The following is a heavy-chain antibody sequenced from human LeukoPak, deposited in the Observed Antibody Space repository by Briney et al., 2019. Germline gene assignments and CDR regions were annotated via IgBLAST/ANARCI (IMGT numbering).Heavy chain of an antibody. V-gene: IGHV3-11*04. CDR1: GFDFSGYF. Sequence: PGGSLRLSCAASGFDFSGYFMTWIRQAPGKGLEWVAYIRSDGTRTYYADSVKGRFSISRDNAKNSLYLQLNSLRADDTAVYYCVRESQWSFDVWGHGTMVTVS. J-gene: IGHJ3*01. CDR2: IRSDGTRT. CDR3: VRESQWSFDV. D-gene: IGHD6-19*01.